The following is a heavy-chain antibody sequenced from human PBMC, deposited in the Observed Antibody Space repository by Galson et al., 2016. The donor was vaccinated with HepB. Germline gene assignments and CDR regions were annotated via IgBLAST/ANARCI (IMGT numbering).Heavy chain of an antibody. D-gene: IGHD3-10*01. CDR3: ATNRAVGALEAFDI. J-gene: IGHJ3*02. CDR1: GHTLSDLS. Sequence: SVKVSCKVSGHTLSDLSMHWVRQAPGKGLEWMGTSDADDGEAFYAENFQGRVTMTEDTSTDTAYMEMSSLRSEDPAVYYCATNRAVGALEAFDIWGQGTMVTVSS. V-gene: IGHV1-24*01. CDR2: SDADDGEA.